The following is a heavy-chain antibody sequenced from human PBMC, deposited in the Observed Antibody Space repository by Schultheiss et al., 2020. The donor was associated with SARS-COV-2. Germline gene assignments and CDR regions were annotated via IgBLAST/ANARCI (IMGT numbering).Heavy chain of an antibody. CDR3: ASRYSSSWYWFDP. J-gene: IGHJ5*02. D-gene: IGHD6-13*01. Sequence: SETLSLTCTVSGGSISSYYWSWIRQPPGKGLEWIGSIYYSGSTYYNPSLKSRVTISVDTSKNQFSLKLSSVTAADTAVYYCASRYSSSWYWFDPWGQGTLVTVSS. CDR2: IYYSGST. CDR1: GGSISSYY. V-gene: IGHV4-59*05.